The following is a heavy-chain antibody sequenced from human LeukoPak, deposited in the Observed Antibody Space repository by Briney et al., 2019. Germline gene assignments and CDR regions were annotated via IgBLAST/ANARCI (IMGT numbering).Heavy chain of an antibody. CDR1: GYTFTSYD. D-gene: IGHD3-22*01. J-gene: IGHJ3*02. CDR2: MNPNSGNT. V-gene: IGHV1-8*01. CDR3: ARSAYYYDSNAFDI. Sequence: ASVKVSCKASGYTFTSYDINWVRQATGQGLEWMGWMNPNSGNTGYAQKFQGRVTMTRNTSISTAYMELSSLRSEDTAVYYCARSAYYYDSNAFDIWGQGSMVTVSS.